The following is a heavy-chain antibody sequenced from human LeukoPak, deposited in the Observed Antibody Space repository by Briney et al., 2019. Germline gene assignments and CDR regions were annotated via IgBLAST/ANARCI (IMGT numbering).Heavy chain of an antibody. Sequence: PSETLSLTCTVSGGSISSYYWSWIRQPAGKGLEWIGRIYTSGSTNYNPSPKSRVTMSVDTSKNRFSLKLSSVTAADTAVYYCARVGSSGDFDYWGQGTLVTVSS. J-gene: IGHJ4*02. CDR3: ARVGSSGDFDY. V-gene: IGHV4-4*07. CDR2: IYTSGST. D-gene: IGHD6-25*01. CDR1: GGSISSYY.